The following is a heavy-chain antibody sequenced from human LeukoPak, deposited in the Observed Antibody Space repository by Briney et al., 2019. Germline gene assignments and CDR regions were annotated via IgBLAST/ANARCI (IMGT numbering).Heavy chain of an antibody. D-gene: IGHD3-3*01. CDR1: GFTFSSYS. J-gene: IGHJ3*02. CDR3: ARGAYYDFWSGYRYAFDI. V-gene: IGHV3-74*01. Sequence: GGSLRLSCAASGFTFSSYSMNWVRQAPGKGLVWVSRINSDGSSTSYADSVKGRSTISRDNAKNTLYLQMNSLRAEDTAVYYCARGAYYDFWSGYRYAFDIWGQGTMVTVSS. CDR2: INSDGSST.